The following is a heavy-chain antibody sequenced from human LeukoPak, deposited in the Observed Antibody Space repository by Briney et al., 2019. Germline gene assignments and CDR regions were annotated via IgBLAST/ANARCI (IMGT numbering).Heavy chain of an antibody. D-gene: IGHD3-10*01. Sequence: QPGGSLRLSCAASGFSVNTYTMYWVRQAPGKGLEWVSAISGSGGSTYYADSVKGRFTISRDNAKNSLYLQMNSLRAEDTAVYYCARGLGSGRHAFDIWGQGTMVTVSS. CDR2: ISGSGGST. J-gene: IGHJ3*02. CDR3: ARGLGSGRHAFDI. V-gene: IGHV3-23*01. CDR1: GFSVNTYT.